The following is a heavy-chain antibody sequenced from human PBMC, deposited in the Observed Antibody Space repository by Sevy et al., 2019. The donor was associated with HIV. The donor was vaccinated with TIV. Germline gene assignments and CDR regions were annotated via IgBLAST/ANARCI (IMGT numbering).Heavy chain of an antibody. V-gene: IGHV1-2*02. CDR3: VRDDRDGYFDY. J-gene: IGHJ4*02. CDR1: GYTFTGYY. CDR2: INPDSGGP. Sequence: ASVKVSCKASGYTFTGYYMHWVRQAPGQGLEWMGWINPDSGGPNYAPKFQGRVTLTRKTSFSTAYMELSRLKSDDTAVYYCVRDDRDGYFDYWGQGTLVTFSS.